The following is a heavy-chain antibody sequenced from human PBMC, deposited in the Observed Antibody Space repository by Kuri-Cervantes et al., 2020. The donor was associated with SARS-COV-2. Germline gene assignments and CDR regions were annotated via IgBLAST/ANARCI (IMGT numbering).Heavy chain of an antibody. V-gene: IGHV4-39*01. CDR1: GGSISSSSYY. Sequence: ESLKISCTVSGGSISSSSYYWGWIRQPPGKGLEWIGSIYYSGSTYYNPSLKSRVTISVDTSKNQFSLKLSSVTAADTAVYYCARPLGYCSSTSCPGWFDPWGQGTLVTVSS. D-gene: IGHD2-2*01. J-gene: IGHJ5*02. CDR2: IYYSGST. CDR3: ARPLGYCSSTSCPGWFDP.